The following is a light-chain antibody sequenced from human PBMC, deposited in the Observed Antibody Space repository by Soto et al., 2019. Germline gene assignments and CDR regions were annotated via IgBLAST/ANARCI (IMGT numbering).Light chain of an antibody. V-gene: IGLV2-14*01. J-gene: IGLJ1*01. CDR1: SSDVGGYNY. CDR3: SSYTTSNTRQIV. CDR2: DVS. Sequence: QSVLTQPASVSGSPGQSITISCTGTSSDVGGYNYVSWYQQDPGKAPKFMIYDVSNRPSGVSNRFSGSKSGNTDSLTISGLQAEDEADYYCSSYTTSNTRQIVFGTGTKVTVL.